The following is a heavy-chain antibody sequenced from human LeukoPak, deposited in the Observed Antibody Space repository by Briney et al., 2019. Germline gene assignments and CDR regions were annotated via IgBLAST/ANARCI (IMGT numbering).Heavy chain of an antibody. Sequence: GGSLRLSCAASGFTFSSYGMHWVRQAPGKGLEWVAFIRYDGSNKYYADSVKGRFTISRDNSKNTLYLQMSSLRSEDTAVYYCASQAYCGGDCWGPVFWGQGTLVTVSS. CDR2: IRYDGSNK. J-gene: IGHJ4*02. CDR3: ASQAYCGGDCWGPVF. D-gene: IGHD2-21*02. CDR1: GFTFSSYG. V-gene: IGHV3-30*02.